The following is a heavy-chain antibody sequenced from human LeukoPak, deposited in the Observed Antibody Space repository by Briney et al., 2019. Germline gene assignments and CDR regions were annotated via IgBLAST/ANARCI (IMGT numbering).Heavy chain of an antibody. V-gene: IGHV4-59*02. D-gene: IGHD4-17*01. CDR2: IYYSGNT. CDR3: ARHKDSGDYPLDY. Sequence: SDTLSLTCTVSGGSVSGYYWSWIRQPPGKGLEWIGYIYYSGNTNYNPSLKSRLIMSLDTSKNHFSLKLNSVTAADTAVYYCARHKDSGDYPLDYWGQGILVSVSS. CDR1: GGSVSGYY. J-gene: IGHJ4*02.